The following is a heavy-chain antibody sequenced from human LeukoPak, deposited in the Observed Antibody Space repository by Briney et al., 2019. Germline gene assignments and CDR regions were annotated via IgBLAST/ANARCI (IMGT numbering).Heavy chain of an antibody. V-gene: IGHV3-20*04. CDR3: ARGYYYDSSTYPGDY. D-gene: IGHD3-22*01. CDR2: INWNGGST. CDR1: GFTFDDYG. Sequence: SGGSLRLSCAASGFTFDDYGMNWVRHGPGKGLGWVSGINWNGGSTGYADSVKGRFTISRDNAKNSLYLQMKSLRAEDTALYYCARGYYYDSSTYPGDYWGQGTLVTVSS. J-gene: IGHJ4*02.